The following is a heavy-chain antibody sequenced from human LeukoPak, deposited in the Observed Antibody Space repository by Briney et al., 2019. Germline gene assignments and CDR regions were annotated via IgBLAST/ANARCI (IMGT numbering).Heavy chain of an antibody. D-gene: IGHD2-15*01. CDR1: GGSISSGDYY. V-gene: IGHV4-30-4*01. J-gene: IGHJ3*02. CDR3: ATYCSGGSCPAPDAFDI. CDR2: IYYSGST. Sequence: DPSETLSLTCTVSGGSISSGDYYWSWIRQPPGKGLEWIGYIYYSGSTYYNPSLKSRVTISVDTSKNQFSLKLSSVTAADTAVYYCATYCSGGSCPAPDAFDIWGQGTMVTVSS.